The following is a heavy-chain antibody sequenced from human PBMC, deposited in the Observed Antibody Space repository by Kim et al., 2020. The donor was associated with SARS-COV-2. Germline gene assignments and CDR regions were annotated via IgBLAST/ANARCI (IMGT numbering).Heavy chain of an antibody. J-gene: IGHJ4*02. Sequence: SETLSLTCAVYGGSFSGYYWSWIRQPPGKGLEWIGEINHSGSTNYNPSLKSRVTISVDTSKNQFSLKLSSVIAADTAVYYCARGRRDTTTVTTVGFDYWGQGTLVTVSS. CDR3: ARGRRDTTTVTTVGFDY. V-gene: IGHV4-34*01. CDR2: INHSGST. CDR1: GGSFSGYY. D-gene: IGHD4-17*01.